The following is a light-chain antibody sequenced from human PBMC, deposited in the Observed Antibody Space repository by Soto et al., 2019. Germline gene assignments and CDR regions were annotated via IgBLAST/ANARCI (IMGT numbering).Light chain of an antibody. CDR2: NNN. CDR3: AAWDVSLNGLYV. J-gene: IGLJ1*01. CDR1: SSNIGSSS. Sequence: QSVLTQPPSASGTPGQRVTISCSGSSSNIGSSSVNWYQQLPGTAPKLLIYNNNQWPSGVPDRFSGSKSGNSASLAISGLQSEDEADYYCAAWDVSLNGLYVFGTGTKLTVL. V-gene: IGLV1-44*01.